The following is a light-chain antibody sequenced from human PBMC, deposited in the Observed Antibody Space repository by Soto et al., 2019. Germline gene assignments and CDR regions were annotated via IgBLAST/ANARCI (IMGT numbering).Light chain of an antibody. CDR2: RNY. V-gene: IGLV1-47*01. CDR3: AAWDDSLSGRV. Sequence: QSVLTQPPSASGIPGQRVTISCSGSSSNIGSFDVYWYQQLPGTAPKVLIYRNYQRPSGVPDRFSASKSGTSASLAISGLRSEDEADYYCAAWDDSLSGRVFGGGTKLTVL. CDR1: SSNIGSFD. J-gene: IGLJ3*02.